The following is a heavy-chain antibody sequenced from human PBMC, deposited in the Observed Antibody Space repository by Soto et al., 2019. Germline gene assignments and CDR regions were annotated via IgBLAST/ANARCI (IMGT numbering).Heavy chain of an antibody. CDR2: ISWNSGSI. J-gene: IGHJ4*02. CDR3: AKDGSSGWDD. Sequence: EVQLVESGGGLVQPGRSLRLSCAASGFTFDDYAMHWVRQAPGKGLEWVSGISWNSGSIGYADSVKGRFTISRDNAKNSLYLHMNSLRAEDTALYYCAKDGSSGWDDWGQGTLVTVSS. D-gene: IGHD6-19*01. V-gene: IGHV3-9*01. CDR1: GFTFDDYA.